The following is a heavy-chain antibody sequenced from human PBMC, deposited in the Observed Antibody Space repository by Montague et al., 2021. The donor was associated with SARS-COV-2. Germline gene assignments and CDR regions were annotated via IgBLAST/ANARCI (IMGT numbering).Heavy chain of an antibody. Sequence: TLSLTCTVSGDSVRSEIYYWSWIRQPAGKGLEWIGRIYTSGSTNYNPSLRSRVTISVDTSKNQFSLRLSSVTAADTAVYYCARVGGNHYRYFDYWGQGTLVTVSS. CDR3: ARVGGNHYRYFDY. CDR1: GDSVRSEIYY. D-gene: IGHD1-26*01. J-gene: IGHJ4*02. V-gene: IGHV4-61*02. CDR2: IYTSGST.